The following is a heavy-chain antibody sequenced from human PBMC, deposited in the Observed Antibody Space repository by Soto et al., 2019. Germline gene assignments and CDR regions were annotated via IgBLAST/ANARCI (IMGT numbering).Heavy chain of an antibody. J-gene: IGHJ5*02. V-gene: IGHV4-30-2*01. CDR1: GGSISSASHS. CDR3: AREVFSAGSSNWFDP. CDR2: ISHTGST. D-gene: IGHD2-15*01. Sequence: TLSLTCAVSGGSISSASHSWTWIRQAPGEGLEWIGYISHTGSTYYNPSLKSRVTMSVDRSKNQFSLNLDSVTAADTAVYYCAREVFSAGSSNWFDPWGQGTLVTVSS.